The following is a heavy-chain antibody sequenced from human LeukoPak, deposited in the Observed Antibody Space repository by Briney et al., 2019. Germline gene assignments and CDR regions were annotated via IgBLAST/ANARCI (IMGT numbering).Heavy chain of an antibody. D-gene: IGHD1-1*01. CDR3: ARVPRESNSH. CDR2: MNPNSGHT. J-gene: IGHJ4*02. V-gene: IGHV1-8*01. Sequence: ASVKVSCKSSGYTFSNYDINWVRQATGQGLEWMGYMNPNSGHTVHAQKFQGRVTMTRDTSISTAYMELSSLRFDDTAVYYCARVPRESNSHWGQGTLVTVSS. CDR1: GYTFSNYD.